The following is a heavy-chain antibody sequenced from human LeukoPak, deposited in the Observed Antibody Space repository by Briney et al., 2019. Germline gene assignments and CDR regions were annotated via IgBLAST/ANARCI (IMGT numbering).Heavy chain of an antibody. CDR2: IYYSGST. Sequence: KPSETLSLTCTVSGGSISSSSYYWGWIRQPPGKGLEWIGSIYYSGSTYYNPSLKSRVTISVDTSKNQFPLKLSSVTAADTAVYYCARLKVVPAAEGDYWGQGTLVTVSS. CDR1: GGSISSSSYY. CDR3: ARLKVVPAAEGDY. D-gene: IGHD2-2*01. V-gene: IGHV4-39*01. J-gene: IGHJ4*02.